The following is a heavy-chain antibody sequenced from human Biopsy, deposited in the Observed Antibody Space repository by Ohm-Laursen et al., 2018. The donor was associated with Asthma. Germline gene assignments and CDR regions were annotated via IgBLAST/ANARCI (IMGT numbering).Heavy chain of an antibody. Sequence: TLSLTWSVSGGYISNSNYYRDWIRQSPEKGLEFIENPQYSGSSYYTFYNTSLDSRVTIYIDASKNEFSLILTYATAADTAQYYCVRQSGYRSGWPKLLFVYYGMDVWGPGTTVTVSS. J-gene: IGHJ6*02. V-gene: IGHV4-39*01. CDR1: GGYISNSNYY. CDR3: VRQSGYRSGWPKLLFVYYGMDV. D-gene: IGHD6-19*01. CDR2: PQYSGSS.